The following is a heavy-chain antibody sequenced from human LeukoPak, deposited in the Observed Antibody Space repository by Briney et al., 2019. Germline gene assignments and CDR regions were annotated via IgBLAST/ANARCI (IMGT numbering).Heavy chain of an antibody. CDR3: ARVRGFVAYGDPIDY. V-gene: IGHV1-46*01. CDR2: INPSGGST. Sequence: ASVKVSCKASGYTFTKYYIHWVRQAPGQGLEWMGLINPSGGSTSYAQKFKGRVTMTRDRSTSTVYMDLSSLRSEDTAVYYCARVRGFVAYGDPIDYWGQGTLVTVSS. J-gene: IGHJ4*02. CDR1: GYTFTKYY. D-gene: IGHD4-17*01.